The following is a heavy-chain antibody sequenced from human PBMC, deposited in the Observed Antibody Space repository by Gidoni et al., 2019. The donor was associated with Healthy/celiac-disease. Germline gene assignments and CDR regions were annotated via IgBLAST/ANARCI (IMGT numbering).Heavy chain of an antibody. V-gene: IGHV3-23*01. D-gene: IGHD5-18*01. Sequence: EVQLLESGGGLVQPGGSLRLSCAASGFTFSSYAMSWVRQAPGKGLEWVSAISGSGGSTYYADSVKGRFTISRDNSKNTLYLQMNSLRAEDTAVYYCVKDLWLQPHWDYWGQGTLVTVSS. CDR2: ISGSGGST. J-gene: IGHJ4*02. CDR3: VKDLWLQPHWDY. CDR1: GFTFSSYA.